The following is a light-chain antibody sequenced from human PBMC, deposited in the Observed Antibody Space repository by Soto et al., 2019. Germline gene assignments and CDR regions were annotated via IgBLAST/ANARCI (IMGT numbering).Light chain of an antibody. J-gene: IGKJ2*01. V-gene: IGKV3-15*01. Sequence: EIVMTHSPATLSVSPGDRATLSCRASQTVRDNLAWYQQKAGQVPRLLIYGASTRATGIPARFSGNGSGTEFTLTIDSLQSEDFALYFCQQSNNWPYTFGQGTKLEIK. CDR1: QTVRDN. CDR3: QQSNNWPYT. CDR2: GAS.